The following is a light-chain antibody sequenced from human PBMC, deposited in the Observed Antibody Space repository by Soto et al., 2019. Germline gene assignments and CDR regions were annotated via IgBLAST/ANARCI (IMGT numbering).Light chain of an antibody. V-gene: IGLV1-51*02. CDR2: ENN. J-gene: IGLJ2*01. CDR1: SSNIGNKY. CDR3: GTWDSSLSAGEVV. Sequence: QSVLTQPPSVSAAPGQKVTISCSGSSSNIGNKYVSWYQQLPGTAPKLLIYENNKRPSVIPDRFSGSKSGTSATLGITGLQTGDEADYYCGTWDSSLSAGEVVFGGGTKLTVL.